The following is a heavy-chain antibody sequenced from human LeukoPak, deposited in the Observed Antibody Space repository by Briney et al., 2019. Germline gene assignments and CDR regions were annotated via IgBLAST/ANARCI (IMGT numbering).Heavy chain of an antibody. D-gene: IGHD3-10*01. CDR2: IYTSGST. CDR1: GGSISSGSYC. V-gene: IGHV4-61*09. CDR3: ARDPGTLVRGPTRGYDGNYYYMDV. J-gene: IGHJ6*03. Sequence: SETLSLTCTVSGGSISSGSYCWSWVRQPAGKGLEWIGHIYTSGSTNYNPSLKSRVTISVDTSKNHFSLKLSSVTAADTAVYYCARDPGTLVRGPTRGYDGNYYYMDVWGKGTTVTISS.